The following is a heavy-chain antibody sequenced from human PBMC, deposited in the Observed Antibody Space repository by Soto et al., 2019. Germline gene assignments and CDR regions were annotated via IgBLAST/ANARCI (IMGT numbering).Heavy chain of an antibody. CDR1: GFTFSSYS. CDR3: VRDSSSYGDTGY. CDR2: ISSSSSYI. V-gene: IGHV3-21*01. J-gene: IGHJ4*02. D-gene: IGHD4-17*01. Sequence: EVQLVESGGGLVKPGGSLRLSCAASGFTFSSYSMNWVRQAPGKGLEWVSSISSSSSYIYYADSVKGRFTISRDNAKNSLYLQMTSLRAEDTAVYYCVRDSSSYGDTGYWCQGSMVTVSS.